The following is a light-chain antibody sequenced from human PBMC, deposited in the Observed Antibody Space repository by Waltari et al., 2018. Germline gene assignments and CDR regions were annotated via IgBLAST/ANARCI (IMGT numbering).Light chain of an antibody. CDR1: QEISNN. CDR2: AVF. Sequence: DIQMTQSPSSLSASVGDRVTITCRASQEISNNLNWYQQKPGKAPDLLIFAVFTLQSGVPSRFSGSGSGTEFTLTISSLQPEDSATYYCQQSYTMPMYTFGQGTKLEIK. J-gene: IGKJ2*01. CDR3: QQSYTMPMYT. V-gene: IGKV1-39*01.